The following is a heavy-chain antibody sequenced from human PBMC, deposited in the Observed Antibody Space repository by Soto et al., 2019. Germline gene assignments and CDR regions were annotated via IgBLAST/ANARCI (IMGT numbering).Heavy chain of an antibody. CDR2: IIPIFGTA. V-gene: IGHV1-69*13. CDR1: GGTFSSYA. J-gene: IGHJ6*02. D-gene: IGHD1-1*01. Sequence: SVKGSCKASGGTFSSYASSWGRQAPGQGLEWMGGIIPIFGTANYAQKFQGRVTVTADESTSTAYMELSSLRSEDTAVYYCARGSEGTQPSFYYYGMDVWAQATTVTVSS. CDR3: ARGSEGTQPSFYYYGMDV.